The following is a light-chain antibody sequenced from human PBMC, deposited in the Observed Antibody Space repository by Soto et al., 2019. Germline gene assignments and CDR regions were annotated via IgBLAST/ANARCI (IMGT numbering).Light chain of an antibody. CDR2: KAS. Sequence: DIQMTQSPSTLSASVGDRVTITCRASQSISSWLAWYQQKPGKAPKLLIYKASSLESGVPSRFSGSGSGTEFTLTISSLQHDDFATYYCQQYNYYPWTFGQGTKVEMK. J-gene: IGKJ1*01. CDR1: QSISSW. V-gene: IGKV1-5*03. CDR3: QQYNYYPWT.